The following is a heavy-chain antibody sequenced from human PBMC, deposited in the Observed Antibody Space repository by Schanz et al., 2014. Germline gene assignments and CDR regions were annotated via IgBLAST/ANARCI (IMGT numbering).Heavy chain of an antibody. CDR2: ITAYNGDT. D-gene: IGHD5-18*01. V-gene: IGHV1-18*01. J-gene: IGHJ3*02. Sequence: QVQLVQSGAEVKKPGASVKVSCKASGYTFTSHGISWVRQAPGQGLEWMGWITAYNGDTNYALKLQGRVTMTTDTSTGTAYMELRGLRSDDTALYYCTRGGYSYALSAFDIWGQGTMVTVSS. CDR1: GYTFTSHG. CDR3: TRGGYSYALSAFDI.